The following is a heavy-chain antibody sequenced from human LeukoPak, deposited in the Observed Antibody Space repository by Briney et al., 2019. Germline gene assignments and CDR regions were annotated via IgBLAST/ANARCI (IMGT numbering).Heavy chain of an antibody. D-gene: IGHD5-18*01. CDR3: AREGYSYGLQIAYYFDY. Sequence: GGSLRLSCAASGFTVSSNYMSWVRQAPGKGLEWVSVIYSGGSTYYADSVKGRFTISRDNSKSTLYLQMNSLRAEDTAVYYCAREGYSYGLQIAYYFDYWGQGTLVTVSP. CDR2: IYSGGST. CDR1: GFTVSSNY. V-gene: IGHV3-66*01. J-gene: IGHJ4*02.